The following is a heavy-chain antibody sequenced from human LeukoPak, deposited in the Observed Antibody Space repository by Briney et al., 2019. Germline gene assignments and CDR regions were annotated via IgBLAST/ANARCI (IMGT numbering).Heavy chain of an antibody. CDR2: ISSSRSTI. V-gene: IGHV3-48*02. J-gene: IGHJ4*02. Sequence: PGGPLRLSCAASGFTFSSYSMNWVRQAPGKGLEWVSYISSSRSTIYYADSVKGRFTISRDNAKNSLYLQMNSLRDEDTAVYYCARDTYHYDSSGYPNHHLDFWGQGTLVTVSS. CDR1: GFTFSSYS. CDR3: ARDTYHYDSSGYPNHHLDF. D-gene: IGHD3-22*01.